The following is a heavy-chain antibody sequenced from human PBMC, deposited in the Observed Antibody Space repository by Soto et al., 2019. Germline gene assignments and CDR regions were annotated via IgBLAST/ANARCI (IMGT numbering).Heavy chain of an antibody. CDR1: GCSISSYY. V-gene: IGHV4-59*01. CDR2: IYYSGST. CDR3: ARGPLGLRWLTHGAYYFDY. J-gene: IGHJ4*02. D-gene: IGHD5-12*01. Sequence: SETLSLTCTVSGCSISSYYWSWIRQPPGKGLEWIGYIYYSGSTNYNPSINSLVTISVDTSKHPFSLKLSYVTAADTAVYYCARGPLGLRWLTHGAYYFDYWGQGTVVTASS.